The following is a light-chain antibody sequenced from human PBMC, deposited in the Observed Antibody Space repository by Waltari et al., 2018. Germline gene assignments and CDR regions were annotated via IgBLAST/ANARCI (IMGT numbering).Light chain of an antibody. CDR3: QAWDSTSHV. CDR1: KWWAKS. Sequence: SSELAQPPSVSVAPGQTASGNCSGDKWWAKSTCCSQQKPVQSPVVVIYQDSKLPSGIPELFSGSNSGNTATLTISGTQAIYEADYYCQAWDSTSHVFGTGTKVTLL. J-gene: IGLJ1*01. V-gene: IGLV3-1*01. CDR2: QDS.